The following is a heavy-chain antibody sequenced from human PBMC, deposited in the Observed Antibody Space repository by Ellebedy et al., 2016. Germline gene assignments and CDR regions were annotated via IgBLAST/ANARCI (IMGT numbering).Heavy chain of an antibody. CDR3: ARDYDFWSGCFDY. Sequence: GSLRLXXTVSGGSISSYYWSWIRQPAGKGLEWIGRIYTSGSTNYNPSLKSRVTMSVDTSKNQFSLKLSSVTAADTAVYYCARDYDFWSGCFDYWGQGTLVTVSS. D-gene: IGHD3-3*01. J-gene: IGHJ4*02. V-gene: IGHV4-4*07. CDR2: IYTSGST. CDR1: GGSISSYY.